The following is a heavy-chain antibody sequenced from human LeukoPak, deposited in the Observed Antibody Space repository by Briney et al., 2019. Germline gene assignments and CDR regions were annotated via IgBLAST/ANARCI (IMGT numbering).Heavy chain of an antibody. D-gene: IGHD2-2*01. CDR3: AKGGYCSSTSCVRLDY. Sequence: PGGSLRLSCAASGFTFSDYYMSWIRQAPGKGLEWVAFIRYDGSNKYYADSVKGRFTISRDNSKNTLYLQMNSLRAEDTAVYYCAKGGYCSSTSCVRLDYWGQGTLVTVSS. CDR2: IRYDGSNK. V-gene: IGHV3-30*02. CDR1: GFTFSDYY. J-gene: IGHJ4*02.